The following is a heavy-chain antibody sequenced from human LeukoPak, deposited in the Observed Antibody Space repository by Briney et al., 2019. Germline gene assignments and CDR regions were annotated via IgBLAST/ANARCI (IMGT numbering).Heavy chain of an antibody. CDR2: INWNGGST. Sequence: GGSLRLSCAASGFTFDDYGMSWVRQAPGKGLEWVSGINWNGGSTGYADSVKGRFTISRDNAKNSLYLQMNSLRAEDTALYYCARAEEGYQLLDPFAFDNWGQGTMVTVSS. J-gene: IGHJ3*02. CDR3: ARAEEGYQLLDPFAFDN. CDR1: GFTFDDYG. V-gene: IGHV3-20*04. D-gene: IGHD2-2*02.